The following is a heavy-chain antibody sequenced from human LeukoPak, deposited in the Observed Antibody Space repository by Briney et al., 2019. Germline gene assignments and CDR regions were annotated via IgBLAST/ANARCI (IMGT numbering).Heavy chain of an antibody. V-gene: IGHV3-21*01. J-gene: IGHJ4*02. CDR3: ARGVYDSSGSPNY. CDR1: GFTFSSYA. D-gene: IGHD3-22*01. Sequence: GGSLRLSCAASGFTFSSYAMSWVRQAPGKGLEWVSSISSSSSYIYYADSVKGRFTISRDNAKNSLYLQMNSLRAEDTAVYYCARGVYDSSGSPNYWGQGTLVTVSS. CDR2: ISSSSSYI.